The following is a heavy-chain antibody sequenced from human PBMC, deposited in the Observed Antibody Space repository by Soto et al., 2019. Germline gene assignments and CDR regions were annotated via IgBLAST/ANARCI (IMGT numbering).Heavy chain of an antibody. V-gene: IGHV3-30*18. CDR1: GFTFSSYG. J-gene: IGHJ6*02. CDR3: AKGARGIQLWLLRYYYYGMDV. D-gene: IGHD5-18*01. Sequence: GGSLRLSCAASGFTFSSYGMHWVRQAPGKGLEWLAVISYDGSNKYYADSVKGRFTISRDNSKNTLYLQMNSLRAEDTAVYYCAKGARGIQLWLLRYYYYGMDVWGQGTTVTVSS. CDR2: ISYDGSNK.